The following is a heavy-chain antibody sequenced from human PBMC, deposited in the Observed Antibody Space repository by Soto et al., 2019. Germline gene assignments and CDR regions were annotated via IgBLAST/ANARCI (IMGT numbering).Heavy chain of an antibody. J-gene: IGHJ4*02. CDR1: GFTFSNYG. V-gene: IGHV3-30*03. CDR3: AQNVDGSQFEY. CDR2: ISYDGNDR. Sequence: QVQLVESGGGVVQPGRSLTVSCAASGFTFSNYGMHWVRQPPGKGLEWVAVISYDGNDRHYTDSVKGRFTISRDNSKKTLYLQMNSLRAEDTAVYYWAQNVDGSQFEYWGQGTLVTVSS.